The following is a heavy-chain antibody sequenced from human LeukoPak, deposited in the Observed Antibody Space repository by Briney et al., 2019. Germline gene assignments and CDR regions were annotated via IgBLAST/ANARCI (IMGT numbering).Heavy chain of an antibody. CDR1: GYTFTSYY. D-gene: IGHD6-19*01. Sequence: ASVKVSFKASGYTFTSYYMHWVRQAPGQGLEWMGIINPSGGSTSYAQKFQGRVPMPRAMSTSTVYMELSSLRSEDTAVYYCARGGSSGWRTPNDDYWGQGTLVTVSS. CDR2: INPSGGST. V-gene: IGHV1-46*01. J-gene: IGHJ4*02. CDR3: ARGGSSGWRTPNDDY.